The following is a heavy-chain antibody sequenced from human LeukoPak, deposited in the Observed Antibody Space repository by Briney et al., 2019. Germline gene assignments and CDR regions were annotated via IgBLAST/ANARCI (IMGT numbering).Heavy chain of an antibody. Sequence: PGGSLRLSCAASGFTFSSYGMHWVRQAPGKGLEWVAAIWYDGSIQYYADSVKGRFTISRDNSKNTLYPQMDSLRAEDTAVYYCARAGYCSGGSCYGSDYWGQGTLVSVSS. J-gene: IGHJ4*02. CDR3: ARAGYCSGGSCYGSDY. CDR1: GFTFSSYG. V-gene: IGHV3-33*01. D-gene: IGHD2-15*01. CDR2: IWYDGSIQ.